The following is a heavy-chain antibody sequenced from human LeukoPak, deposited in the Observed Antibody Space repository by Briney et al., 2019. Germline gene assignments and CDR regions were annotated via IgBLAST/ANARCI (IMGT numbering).Heavy chain of an antibody. CDR2: IIPIFGTA. CDR1: GGTSSSYA. Sequence: GSSVKVSCKASGGTSSSYAISWVRQAPGQGLEWMGGIIPIFGTANYAQKFQGRVTITTDESTSTAYMELSSLRSEDTAVYYCAREGTMVRGVIHYYFDYWGQGTLVTVSS. V-gene: IGHV1-69*05. D-gene: IGHD3-10*01. J-gene: IGHJ4*02. CDR3: AREGTMVRGVIHYYFDY.